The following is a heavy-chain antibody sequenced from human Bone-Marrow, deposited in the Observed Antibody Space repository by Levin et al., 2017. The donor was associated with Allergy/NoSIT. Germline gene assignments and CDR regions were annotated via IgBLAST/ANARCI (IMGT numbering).Heavy chain of an antibody. CDR3: AKESPLGNAFDI. D-gene: IGHD3-16*01. CDR2: ISYDGIDK. J-gene: IGHJ3*02. V-gene: IGHV3-30*18. Sequence: PGGSLRLSCAASVFSFSTFAMHWVRQAPGKGLEWVGVISYDGIDKYYTDSVKGRFTISRDNSKNTLYLQMSGLRAQDTAVYYCAKESPLGNAFDIWGQGTVVTVSS. CDR1: VFSFSTFA.